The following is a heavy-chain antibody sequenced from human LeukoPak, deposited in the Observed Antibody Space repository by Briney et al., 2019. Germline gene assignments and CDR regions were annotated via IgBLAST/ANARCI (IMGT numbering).Heavy chain of an antibody. J-gene: IGHJ3*02. D-gene: IGHD6-19*01. Sequence: SETLSLTCTVSGGSISSYYWSWIRQPPGKGLEWIGYIYYSGSTNYNPSLKSRVTISVDTSKNQFSLKLSSVTAADTAVYYCARDRSSGWQGAFDIWGQGTRVTVSS. CDR3: ARDRSSGWQGAFDI. CDR2: IYYSGST. CDR1: GGSISSYY. V-gene: IGHV4-59*01.